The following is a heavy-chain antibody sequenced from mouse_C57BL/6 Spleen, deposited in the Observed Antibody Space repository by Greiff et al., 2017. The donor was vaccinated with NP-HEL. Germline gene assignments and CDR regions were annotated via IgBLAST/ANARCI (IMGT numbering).Heavy chain of an antibody. V-gene: IGHV1-59*01. J-gene: IGHJ2*01. CDR1: GYTFTSYW. D-gene: IGHD1-1*01. CDR3: ARSGSSFYYFVY. Sequence: QVQLQQPGAELVRPGTSVKLSCKASGYTFTSYWMHWVKQRPGQGLEWIGVIDPSDSYTNYNQKFKGKATLTVDTSSSTAYMQLSSLTSEDSAVYYCARSGSSFYYFVYWGQGTTLTVSS. CDR2: IDPSDSYT.